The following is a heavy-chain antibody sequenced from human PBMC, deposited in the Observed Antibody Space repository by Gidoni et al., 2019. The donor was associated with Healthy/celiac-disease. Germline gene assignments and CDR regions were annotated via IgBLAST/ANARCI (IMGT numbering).Heavy chain of an antibody. D-gene: IGHD2-21*01. V-gene: IGHV3-7*01. CDR1: GFTSGSYW. CDR3: AREVRGLFPVIRLDY. J-gene: IGHJ4*02. Sequence: EVQLVESGGGLVQPGGSRRLSCAASGFTSGSYWMSGVRQAPGKGLEWVANIKQDGSDKYYVDSVKGRFTISIDNAKNSLYLQMNSLRAEDTAVYYCAREVRGLFPVIRLDYWGQGTLVTVSS. CDR2: IKQDGSDK.